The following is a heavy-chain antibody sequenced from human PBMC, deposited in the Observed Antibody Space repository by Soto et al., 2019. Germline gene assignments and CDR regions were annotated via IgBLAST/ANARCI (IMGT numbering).Heavy chain of an antibody. CDR3: ARAGIQLLFYFDY. CDR2: IYYSGST. Sequence: SETLSLTCTVSGGSISSGGYYWSWIRQHPGKGLEWIGYIYYSGSTYYNPSLKSRVTISVDTSKNQFSLKLSSVTAADTAVYYCARAGIQLLFYFDYWGQGTLVTVSS. CDR1: GGSISSGGYY. D-gene: IGHD5-18*01. J-gene: IGHJ4*02. V-gene: IGHV4-31*03.